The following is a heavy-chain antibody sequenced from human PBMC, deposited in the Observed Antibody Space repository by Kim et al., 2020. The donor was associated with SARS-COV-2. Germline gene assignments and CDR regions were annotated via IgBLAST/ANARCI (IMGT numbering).Heavy chain of an antibody. V-gene: IGHV4-39*07. J-gene: IGHJ2*01. CDR3: ARGLASRGGRYYDGYTYPLKDFWYFDL. D-gene: IGHD3-10*01. Sequence: SETLSLTCTVSGGSMRSSRYYWGWIRQSPGEGLQWIGSVSYGGITYFQTSLTSRVTISVDTSKNQFYLKMNSVTAADPSVYYCARGLASRGGRYYDGYTYPLKDFWYFDLGGRGTVVTVS. CDR2: VSYGGIT. CDR1: GGSMRSSRYY.